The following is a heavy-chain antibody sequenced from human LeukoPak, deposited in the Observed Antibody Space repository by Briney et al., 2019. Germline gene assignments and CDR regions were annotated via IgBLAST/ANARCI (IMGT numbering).Heavy chain of an antibody. CDR2: ISAYNGNT. CDR1: GYTFTSYG. CDR3: ARVMEGSSWYKGGNYFDY. Sequence: GASVKVSCKASGYTFTSYGISWVRQAPGQGLEWMGWISAYNGNTNYAQKLQGRVTMTTDTSTSTAYMELRSLRSDDTAVYYCARVMEGSSWYKGGNYFDYWGQGTLVTVSS. D-gene: IGHD6-13*01. V-gene: IGHV1-18*01. J-gene: IGHJ4*02.